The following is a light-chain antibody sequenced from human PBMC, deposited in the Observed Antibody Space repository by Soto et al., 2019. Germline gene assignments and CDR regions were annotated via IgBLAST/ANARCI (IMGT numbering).Light chain of an antibody. CDR1: SSDVGGYNY. CDR3: SSYTSSSSYV. CDR2: DVS. Sequence: QSALTQPASVSVSPGQSITISCTGTSSDVGGYNYVSWYQQHPGKAPKLTIYDVSNRPSGVSNRFSGSKSGNTASLTISGLQAEDEADYYCSSYTSSSSYVFGTGTKVTVL. V-gene: IGLV2-14*01. J-gene: IGLJ1*01.